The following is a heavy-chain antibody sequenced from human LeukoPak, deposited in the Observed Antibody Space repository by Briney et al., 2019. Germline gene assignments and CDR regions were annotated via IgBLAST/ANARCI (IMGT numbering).Heavy chain of an antibody. CDR3: ARQTYRYCSSTSCYGDAFDI. CDR1: GYSFPSYW. J-gene: IGHJ3*02. V-gene: IGHV5-51*01. Sequence: GESLKIFFKGSGYSFPSYWLGWVRQMPGKGLEWIGIIYPGDSDTRYSPSFRGQVTISADKSISTAYLQWSSLKALDTAMYYCARQTYRYCSSTSCYGDAFDIWGQGTMVTVSS. CDR2: IYPGDSDT. D-gene: IGHD2-2*01.